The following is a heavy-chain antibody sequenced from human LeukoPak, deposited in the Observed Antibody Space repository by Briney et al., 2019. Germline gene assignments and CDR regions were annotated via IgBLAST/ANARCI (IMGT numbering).Heavy chain of an antibody. CDR2: IYYSGST. J-gene: IGHJ4*02. D-gene: IGHD3-22*01. CDR1: GGSISSSSYY. V-gene: IGHV4-39*07. Sequence: ASETLSLTCTVSGGSISSSSYYWGWIRQPPGKGLEWIGSIYYSGSTYYNPSLKSRVTISVDTSKNQFSLKLSSVTAADTAVYYCARAHLSKWGYDSSGYYFDYWGQGTLVTVSS. CDR3: ARAHLSKWGYDSSGYYFDY.